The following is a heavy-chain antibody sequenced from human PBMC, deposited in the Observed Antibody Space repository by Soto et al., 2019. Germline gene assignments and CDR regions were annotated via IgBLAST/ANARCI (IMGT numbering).Heavy chain of an antibody. V-gene: IGHV4-30-2*01. D-gene: IGHD2-21*02. J-gene: IGHJ6*02. CDR1: GGSIISGGYS. CDR3: ARVPVVTAIDYYYSGMDV. CDR2: TYHSGTT. Sequence: SETLSLTCAVSGGSIISGGYSWSWIRQPPGKGLEWIGYTYHSGTTYYNPSLKSRVTISVDRSKNQFSLKLSSVTAADTAVYYCARVPVVTAIDYYYSGMDVGGQGTTVTVSS.